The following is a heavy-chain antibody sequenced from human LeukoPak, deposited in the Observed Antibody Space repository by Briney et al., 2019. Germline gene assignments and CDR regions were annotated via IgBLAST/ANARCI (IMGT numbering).Heavy chain of an antibody. CDR2: INHSGST. CDR1: GGSFSGYY. Sequence: SETLSLTCAVYGGSFSGYYWSWIRQPPGKGLEWIGEINHSGSTNYNSSLKSRVTISVDTSKNQFSLKLSSVTAADTAVYYCARGAPREWLLLRRGGRVDYWGQGTLVTVSS. J-gene: IGHJ4*02. CDR3: ARGAPREWLLLRRGGRVDY. V-gene: IGHV4-34*01. D-gene: IGHD3-22*01.